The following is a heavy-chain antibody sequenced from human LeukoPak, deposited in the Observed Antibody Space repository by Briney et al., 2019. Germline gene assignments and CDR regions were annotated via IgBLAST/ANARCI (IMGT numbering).Heavy chain of an antibody. V-gene: IGHV3-23*01. D-gene: IGHD3-16*02. CDR1: AITLSNYA. J-gene: IGHJ4*02. CDR3: AKRGVVVRVFLVGFHREAYYFGS. Sequence: GGSLRLSCGVSAITLSNYAMSWVRQAPGKGLEWVAGLSGSAGGTTYADSVKGRFTISRDNSKNTLFLQMDRLRAEDTAVYFCAKRGVVVRVFLVGFHREAYYFGSWGQGAQVTVSS. CDR2: LSGSAGGT.